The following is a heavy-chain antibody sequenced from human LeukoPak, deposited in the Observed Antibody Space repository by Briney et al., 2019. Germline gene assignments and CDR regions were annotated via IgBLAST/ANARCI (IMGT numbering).Heavy chain of an antibody. J-gene: IGHJ4*02. V-gene: IGHV3-23*01. CDR2: ISGSGGST. CDR1: GFTFSSNA. D-gene: IGHD3-10*01. CDR3: AKARGYGSGSPSIYYFDY. Sequence: GGSLRLSCAASGFTFSSNAMSWVRQAPGKGLEWVSAISGSGGSTYCADSVKGRFTISRDNSKNTLYLQMNSLRAEDTAVYYCAKARGYGSGSPSIYYFDYWGQGTLVTVSS.